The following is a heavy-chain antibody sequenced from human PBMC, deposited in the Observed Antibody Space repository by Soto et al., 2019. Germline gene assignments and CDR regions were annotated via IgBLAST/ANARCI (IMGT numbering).Heavy chain of an antibody. D-gene: IGHD1-7*01. Sequence: LGESLKISCKGSGYSFTSYWISWVRQMPGKGLEWMGRIDPSDSYTNYSPSFQGHVTISADKSISTAYLQWSSLKASDTAMYYCARRGKNWNYWSHYYGMDVWGQGTTVTVSS. CDR2: IDPSDSYT. J-gene: IGHJ6*02. V-gene: IGHV5-10-1*01. CDR1: GYSFTSYW. CDR3: ARRGKNWNYWSHYYGMDV.